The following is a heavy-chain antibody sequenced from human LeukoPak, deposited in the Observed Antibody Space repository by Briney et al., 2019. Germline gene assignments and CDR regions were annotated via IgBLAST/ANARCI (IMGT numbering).Heavy chain of an antibody. CDR3: ARGKAARRYYFDY. Sequence: SETLSLTCAVYGGSFSGYYWSWIRQPPGKGLEWIGEINHSGSTNYNPSLKSRVTISVDTSKNQFSLKLSSVTAADTAVYYCARGKAARRYYFDYWGQGTLVTVSS. CDR1: GGSFSGYY. J-gene: IGHJ4*02. CDR2: INHSGST. D-gene: IGHD6-6*01. V-gene: IGHV4-34*01.